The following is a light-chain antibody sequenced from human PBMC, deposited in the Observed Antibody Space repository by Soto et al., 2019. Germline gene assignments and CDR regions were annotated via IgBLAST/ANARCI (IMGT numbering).Light chain of an antibody. CDR2: RNT. V-gene: IGLV1-44*01. CDR3: ASWDASLDVVV. Sequence: QSVLTQPPSASGTPGQRVTISCSGSTSNIGSDTVNWYQQLPGTAPKLLIYRNTQRPSGVPDRCSGSKSGASASLAISGLQSEDEADYYCASWDASLDVVVFGGGTKVTVL. J-gene: IGLJ2*01. CDR1: TSNIGSDT.